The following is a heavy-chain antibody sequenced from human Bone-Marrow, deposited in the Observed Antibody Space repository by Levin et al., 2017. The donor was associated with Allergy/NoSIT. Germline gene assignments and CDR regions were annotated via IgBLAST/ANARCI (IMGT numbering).Heavy chain of an antibody. J-gene: IGHJ4*02. CDR3: AKDGGWQDLLLVSPYVDN. V-gene: IGHV3-30*18. CDR2: ISYDGTNK. D-gene: IGHD2/OR15-2a*01. CDR1: GFTFSSYG. Sequence: HSGGSLRLSCAASGFTFSSYGIHWVRQAPGKGLEWVAVISYDGTNKYYADSVKGRFTISKDNSKGTVFLQMKSLSAEDSALYYCAKDGGWQDLLLVSPYVDNWGQGTLVTVSS.